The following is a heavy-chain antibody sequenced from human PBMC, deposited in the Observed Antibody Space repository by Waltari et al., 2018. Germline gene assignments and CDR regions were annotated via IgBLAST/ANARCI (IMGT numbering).Heavy chain of an antibody. V-gene: IGHV3-23*01. CDR3: GRGSSGWYQIDL. CDR2: SSGRGGTT. J-gene: IGHJ5*02. D-gene: IGHD6-19*01. CDR1: GFTFSTYA. Sequence: EVQLLESGGGLVQPGGSLRLSCAASGFTFSTYAMSWVRQAPGKGLGGVQGSSGRGGTTYYADSVKGRFTISRDNSKNTLVLQMNSLRAEDTAVYYCGRGSSGWYQIDLWGQGTLVTVSS.